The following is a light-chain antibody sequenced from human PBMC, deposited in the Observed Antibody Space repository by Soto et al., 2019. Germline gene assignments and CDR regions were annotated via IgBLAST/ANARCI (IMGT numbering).Light chain of an antibody. Sequence: EIVLTQSPGTLSLSPGERATLSCRVSQSISINAAWYQQKPGQAPRLLMYGASTRAAGIPTRFSGSGSGTEFTLTISSLQSEDFSVYFCQQYYDWPITFGQGTRLEIK. CDR1: QSISIN. V-gene: IGKV3-15*01. CDR3: QQYYDWPIT. J-gene: IGKJ5*01. CDR2: GAS.